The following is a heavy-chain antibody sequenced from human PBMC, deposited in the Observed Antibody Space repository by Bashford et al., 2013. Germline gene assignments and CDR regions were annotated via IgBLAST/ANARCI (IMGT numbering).Heavy chain of an antibody. CDR3: ARDGPVVGVWNAFDV. CDR1: GYTFTSYY. J-gene: IGHJ3*01. V-gene: IGHV1-46*01. D-gene: IGHD1-26*01. Sequence: ASVKVSCKASGYTFTSYYMHWVRQAPGQGLEWMGIINPSGGSTSYAQKFQGRVTMTRDTSTSTVYMELSSLRSDDTAVYFCARDGPVVGVWNAFDVWGQGTVVTVSS. CDR2: INPSGGST.